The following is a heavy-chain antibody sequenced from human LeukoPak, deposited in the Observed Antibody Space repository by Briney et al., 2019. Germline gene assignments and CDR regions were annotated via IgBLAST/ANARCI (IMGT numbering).Heavy chain of an antibody. Sequence: ASVNVSFTASGYTFTIYAMNWVRQAPGQGLEWMGWINTNTGNPTYAQGFTGRFVFSLDTSVSTAYLQISSLKAEDTAVYYCAREYCSSTSCFDYWGQGTLVTVSS. V-gene: IGHV7-4-1*02. D-gene: IGHD2-2*01. CDR1: GYTFTIYA. J-gene: IGHJ4*02. CDR3: AREYCSSTSCFDY. CDR2: INTNTGNP.